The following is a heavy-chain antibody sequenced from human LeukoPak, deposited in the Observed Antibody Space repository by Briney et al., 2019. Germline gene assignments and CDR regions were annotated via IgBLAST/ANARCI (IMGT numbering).Heavy chain of an antibody. Sequence: GGSLRLSCAASGFTFSSYAMHCARQAPGKGLEWVAVISYDGSNKYYADSVKGRFTISRDNSKNTLYLQMNSLRAEDTAVYYCARAESDSSGYYYPFDYWGQGTLVTVSS. CDR3: ARAESDSSGYYYPFDY. CDR2: ISYDGSNK. J-gene: IGHJ4*02. CDR1: GFTFSSYA. V-gene: IGHV3-30-3*01. D-gene: IGHD3-22*01.